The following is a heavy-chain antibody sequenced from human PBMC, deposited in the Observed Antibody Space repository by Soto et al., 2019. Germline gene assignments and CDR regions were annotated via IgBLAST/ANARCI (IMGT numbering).Heavy chain of an antibody. J-gene: IGHJ4*02. CDR2: INPRGGST. CDR1: GYTFTEYY. D-gene: IGHD6-6*01. CDR3: ARGPNRYSSSSLDY. Sequence: QAQLVQSGAEVKKPGASVKVSCKASGYTFTEYYIHWVRQAPGQGLEWMGLINPRGGSTAYAQRFQGTVTMTRDTSTSTVYMELSSLRSEDTAVYYCARGPNRYSSSSLDYWGQGSLVTVSS. V-gene: IGHV1-46*01.